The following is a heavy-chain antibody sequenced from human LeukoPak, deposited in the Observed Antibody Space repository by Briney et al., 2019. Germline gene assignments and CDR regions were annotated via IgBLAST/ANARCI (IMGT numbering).Heavy chain of an antibody. V-gene: IGHV3-30*02. D-gene: IGHD5-18*01. Sequence: GGSLRLSCAASGFTFNTYAMKWVRQAPGKGLEWVAFIRYDGSNKYYADSVKGRFTISRDNSKNTLYLQMNSLRAEDTAVYYCAKERDTAMVTIDYWGQGTLVTVSS. CDR2: IRYDGSNK. CDR1: GFTFNTYA. CDR3: AKERDTAMVTIDY. J-gene: IGHJ4*02.